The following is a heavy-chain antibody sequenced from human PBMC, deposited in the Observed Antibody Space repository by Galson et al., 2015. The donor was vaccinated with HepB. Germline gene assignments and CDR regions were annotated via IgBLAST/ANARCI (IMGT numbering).Heavy chain of an antibody. J-gene: IGHJ4*02. Sequence: SVKVSCKASGYTFTSYYMDWVRQAPGQGLEWMGIINPSGGSTTYAQKFQGRVTMTRDTSTSTVYMELSSLRSEDTAVYYCASGGYSYRSKGFSFDNWGQGTLVTVSS. CDR2: INPSGGST. CDR3: ASGGYSYRSKGFSFDN. V-gene: IGHV1-46*01. D-gene: IGHD5-18*01. CDR1: GYTFTSYY.